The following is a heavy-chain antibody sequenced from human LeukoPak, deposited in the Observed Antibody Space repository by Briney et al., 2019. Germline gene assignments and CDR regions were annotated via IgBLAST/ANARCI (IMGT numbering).Heavy chain of an antibody. D-gene: IGHD1-26*01. CDR1: GFTFGDYA. CDR3: AKGEHSRPVDY. J-gene: IGHJ4*02. Sequence: PGGSLRLSCTASGFTFGDYAMSWVRQAPGKGLEWVAVISYDGSNKYYADSVKGRFTISRDNSQNTLYLQMNSLRAEDTAVYYCAKGEHSRPVDYWGQGTLVTVSS. CDR2: ISYDGSNK. V-gene: IGHV3-30*04.